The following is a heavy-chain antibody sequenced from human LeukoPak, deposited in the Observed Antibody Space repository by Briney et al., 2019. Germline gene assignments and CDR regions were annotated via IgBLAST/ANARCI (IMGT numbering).Heavy chain of an antibody. J-gene: IGHJ4*02. V-gene: IGHV4-59*01. CDR1: GGSISSYY. D-gene: IGHD2-8*02. Sequence: SETLSLTCSVSGGSISSYYWNWIRQPPGKGLEWIGYIYYSGSTSYNPSLKSRVSISVDTSKNQFSLKLSSVTAADTAVYYCARGTGQSYDYWGQGTLVTVSS. CDR3: ARGTGQSYDY. CDR2: IYYSGST.